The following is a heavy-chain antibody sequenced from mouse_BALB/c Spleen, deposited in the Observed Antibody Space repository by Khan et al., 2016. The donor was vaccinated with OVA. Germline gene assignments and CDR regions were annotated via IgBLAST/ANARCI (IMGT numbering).Heavy chain of an antibody. Sequence: QIQLVQSGPELKKPGETVKISCKASGYTFTDYSMHWVKQAPGKGLKWMGWINTETGEPTYADDFKGRFACSLETYARPAYLQINNHKNEDAATYCCARDRYDYFDYWGQGTTLTVSS. D-gene: IGHD2-14*01. CDR3: ARDRYDYFDY. V-gene: IGHV9-2-1*01. J-gene: IGHJ2*01. CDR1: GYTFTDYS. CDR2: INTETGEP.